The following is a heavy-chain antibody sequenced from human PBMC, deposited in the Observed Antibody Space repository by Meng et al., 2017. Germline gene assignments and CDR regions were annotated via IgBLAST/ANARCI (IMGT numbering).Heavy chain of an antibody. CDR1: GFKFSSYG. V-gene: IGHV3-33*01. CDR2: IWYDGSKK. Sequence: VQLVESGGGLIQPGGSRRLSFAVSGFKFSSYGMHWVRQAPGKGLEWVAVIWYDGSKKYYADSVKGRFTISRDDSKNTLFLQMNTLTAEDTAVYYCARDTGAVAPELDYWGQGTLVTVSS. J-gene: IGHJ4*02. CDR3: ARDTGAVAPELDY. D-gene: IGHD6-19*01.